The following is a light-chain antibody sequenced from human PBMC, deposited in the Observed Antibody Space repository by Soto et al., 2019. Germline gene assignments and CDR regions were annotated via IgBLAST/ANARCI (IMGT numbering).Light chain of an antibody. J-gene: IGKJ5*01. CDR2: GAS. V-gene: IGKV3-20*01. CDR3: QQYGSSPPKIT. Sequence: EIVLTQSPGTLSLSPGASATLSCRASQSVSTNLAWYQQKPGQAPRLLIYGASSRATGIPDRFSGSGSGTDFTLTISRLEPEDFAVYYCQQYGSSPPKITFGPGTKLEIK. CDR1: QSVSTN.